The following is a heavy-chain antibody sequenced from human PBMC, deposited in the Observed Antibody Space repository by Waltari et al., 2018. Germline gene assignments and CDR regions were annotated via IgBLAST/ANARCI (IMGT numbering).Heavy chain of an antibody. Sequence: QLVESGGGLVQPGGSLRLSCEASGFSSDWMDWVRQAPGKGLQLVANINEDGGEKYYLGSVKGRFTISRDNAKKLVYLEMNSLRAEDTAIYYCSKRLEIWGRGTMVAVSS. V-gene: IGHV3-7*01. CDR3: SKRLEI. J-gene: IGHJ3*02. CDR2: INEDGGEK. CDR1: GFSSDW.